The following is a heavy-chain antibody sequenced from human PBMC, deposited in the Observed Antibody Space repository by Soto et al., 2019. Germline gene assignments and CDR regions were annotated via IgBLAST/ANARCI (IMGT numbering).Heavy chain of an antibody. CDR3: ARDRYCISTSCYDYYYYGMEV. CDR1: GFTFSSYW. Sequence: PGGSLRLSCAASGFTFSSYWMSWVRQAPGKGLEWVANIKQDGSEKYYVDSVKGRFTISRDNAKNSLYLQMDSLRAEDTAVYYCARDRYCISTSCYDYYYYGMEVWGQGTTVTVSS. J-gene: IGHJ6*02. V-gene: IGHV3-7*01. D-gene: IGHD2-2*01. CDR2: IKQDGSEK.